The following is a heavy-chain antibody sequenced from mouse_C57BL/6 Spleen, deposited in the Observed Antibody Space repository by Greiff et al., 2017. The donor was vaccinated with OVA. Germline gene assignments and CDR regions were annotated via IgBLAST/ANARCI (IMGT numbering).Heavy chain of an antibody. CDR2: INPSSGYT. CDR1: GYTFTSYW. D-gene: IGHD1-2*01. V-gene: IGHV1-7*01. CDR3: SSGDIRRPRAMDY. J-gene: IGHJ4*01. Sequence: VQLQQSGAELAKPGASVKLSCKASGYTFTSYWMHWVKQRPGQGLEWIGYINPSSGYTKYNQKFKDKATLTADKSSSTAYMQLSSLTSEDSAVYDCSSGDIRRPRAMDYWGQGTTVTVSS.